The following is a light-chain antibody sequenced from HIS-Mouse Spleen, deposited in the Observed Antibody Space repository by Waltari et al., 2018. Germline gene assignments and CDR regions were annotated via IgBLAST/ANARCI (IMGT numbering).Light chain of an antibody. CDR3: QEYNSYLT. V-gene: IGKV1-5*03. CDR2: KAS. Sequence: DIQMTQSPSTLSASVGDRVTITCRASQGISSWLGWYQQKPGKAPKLLIYKASSLESGVASRFSGSASGTELTLTISSLQPDDFATYYCQEYNSYLTFGGGTKVEIK. CDR1: QGISSW. J-gene: IGKJ4*01.